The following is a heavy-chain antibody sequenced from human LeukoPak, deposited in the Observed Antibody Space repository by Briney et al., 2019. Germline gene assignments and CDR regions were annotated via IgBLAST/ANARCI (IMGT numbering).Heavy chain of an antibody. CDR1: GFTFDDYA. CDR2: ISWDGGST. D-gene: IGHD6-19*01. V-gene: IGHV3-43D*03. Sequence: QAGGSLRLSCAASGFTFDDYAMRWVRQAPGKGLEWVSLISWDGGSTYYADSVKGRFTISRDNSKNSLYLQMNSLRAEDTALYYCAKGGSSGRYDYWGQGTLVTVSS. CDR3: AKGGSSGRYDY. J-gene: IGHJ4*02.